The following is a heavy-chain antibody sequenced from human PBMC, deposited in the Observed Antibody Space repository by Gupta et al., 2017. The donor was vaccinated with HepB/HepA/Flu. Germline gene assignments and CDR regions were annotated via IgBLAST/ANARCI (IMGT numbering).Heavy chain of an antibody. CDR3: ARNKEGQNWFGP. CDR2: ISYRWYT. J-gene: IGHJ5*02. CDR1: GASITSGDYY. V-gene: IGHV4-31*03. Sequence: QVQLQESGPGLVKPSQTLSLTCTVSGASITSGDYYWSWLRQHPERGLERIGYISYRWYTYYKPSLKSRASISVDTSTNQFSLRLNSVTAADTAVYYCARNKEGQNWFGPWGQGTLVTVSS.